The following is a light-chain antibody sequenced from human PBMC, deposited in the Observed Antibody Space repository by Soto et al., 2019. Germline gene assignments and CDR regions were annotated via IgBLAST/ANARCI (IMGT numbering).Light chain of an antibody. J-gene: IGLJ2*01. Sequence: QSALTQSPSASGSLGASVKLTCTLSSGHSSSAIAWHQQQPEKGPRYLMKLTSDGSHTKGDGIPDRFSGSSSGAERYLTISSLQSEDEADYYCQTWGTGIVVFGGGTKLTVL. V-gene: IGLV4-69*01. CDR2: LTSDGSH. CDR1: SGHSSSA. CDR3: QTWGTGIVV.